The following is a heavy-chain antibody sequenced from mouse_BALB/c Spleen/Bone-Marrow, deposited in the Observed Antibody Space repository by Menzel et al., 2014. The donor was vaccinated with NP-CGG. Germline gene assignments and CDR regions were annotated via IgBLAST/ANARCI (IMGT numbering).Heavy chain of an antibody. J-gene: IGHJ3*01. V-gene: IGHV14-3*02. CDR1: GFNIKDSY. Sequence: VQLQQSGAELVKPGASVKLSCTASGFNIKDSYMHWVKQRPEQGLEWIGRIDPANGNTKYDPKFQGKATITADTSSNTAYLQLNSLTSEDTAVYYCASYSYGSSRFAYWGQGTLVTISA. CDR3: ASYSYGSSRFAY. D-gene: IGHD1-1*01. CDR2: IDPANGNT.